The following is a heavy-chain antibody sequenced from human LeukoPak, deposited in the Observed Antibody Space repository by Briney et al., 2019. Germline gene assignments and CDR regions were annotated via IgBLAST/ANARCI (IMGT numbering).Heavy chain of an antibody. V-gene: IGHV3-7*01. J-gene: IGHJ6*04. CDR1: GFTFRTYW. CDR2: IKQDGSEK. Sequence: GGSLRLSCAASGFTFRTYWMSWVRQAPGKGLEWVANIKQDGSEKYYVDSVKGRFTISRDNAKNSLYLQMNSLRAEDTAVYYCAELGITMIGGVWGKGTTVTISS. D-gene: IGHD3-10*02. CDR3: AELGITMIGGV.